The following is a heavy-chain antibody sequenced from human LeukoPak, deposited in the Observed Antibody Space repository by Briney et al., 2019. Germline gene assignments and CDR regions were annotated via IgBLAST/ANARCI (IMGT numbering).Heavy chain of an antibody. J-gene: IGHJ4*02. CDR3: ARVLLTVVPAFGY. V-gene: IGHV3-21*01. D-gene: IGHD4-23*01. CDR1: GFTFSSYS. CDR2: ISSSSGYI. Sequence: GGSLRLSCAASGFTFSSYSMNWVRQAPGKGLEWVSSISSSSGYIYYADSVKGRFTISRDNAKNSLYLQMNSLRAEDTAVYYCARVLLTVVPAFGYWGQGTLVTVSS.